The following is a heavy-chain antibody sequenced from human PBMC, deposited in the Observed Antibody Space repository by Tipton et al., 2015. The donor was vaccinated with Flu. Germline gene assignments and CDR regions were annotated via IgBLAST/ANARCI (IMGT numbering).Heavy chain of an antibody. CDR3: AKVIPELVAGLDY. J-gene: IGHJ4*02. CDR2: IGGSGYTT. CDR1: GFTINRYG. D-gene: IGHD5-12*01. V-gene: IGHV3-23*01. Sequence: SLRLSCAVSGFTINRYGMSWVRQFPGKGLEWVAGIGGSGYTTYFADSVKGRFTISRDIFTNTLYLQMNSLRAWDTAIYYCAKVIPELVAGLDYWGQGTLVTVSS.